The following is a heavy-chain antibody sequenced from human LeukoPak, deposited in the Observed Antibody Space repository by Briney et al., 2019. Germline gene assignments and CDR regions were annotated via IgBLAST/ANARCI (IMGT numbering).Heavy chain of an antibody. Sequence: SETLSLTCTVSGRSISSYYWSWIRQPPGKGLERIGYIYYSGSTNYNPSLKSRVTISVDTSKNQFSLKLSSVTAADTAVYYCASHYSSSWYTFDYWGQGTLFTASS. CDR3: ASHYSSSWYTFDY. CDR1: GRSISSYY. CDR2: IYYSGST. J-gene: IGHJ4*02. V-gene: IGHV4-59*01. D-gene: IGHD6-13*01.